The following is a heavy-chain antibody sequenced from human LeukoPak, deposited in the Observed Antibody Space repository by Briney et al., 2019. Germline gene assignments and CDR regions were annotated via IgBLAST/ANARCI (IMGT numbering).Heavy chain of an antibody. V-gene: IGHV4-61*10. CDR1: GYSISSGYY. D-gene: IGHD4-17*01. Sequence: SETLSLTCTVSGYSISSGYYWSWIRQPAGKGLEWIGYIYYSGSTNYNPSLKSRVTISVDTSKNQFSLKLSSVTAADTAVYYCARGLTVTPDYWGQGTLVTVPS. CDR2: IYYSGST. CDR3: ARGLTVTPDY. J-gene: IGHJ4*02.